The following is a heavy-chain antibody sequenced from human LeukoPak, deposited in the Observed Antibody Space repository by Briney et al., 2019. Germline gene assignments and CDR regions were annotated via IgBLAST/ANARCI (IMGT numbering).Heavy chain of an antibody. CDR3: AKAGAVVVVAAKYFDY. CDR1: GFTFSSYA. Sequence: GGSLRLSCAASGFTFSSYAMSWVRQAPGKGLEWVSAISGSGGSTYYADSVKGRFTISRDNSKNTLYLQMNSLRAEDTAVYYCAKAGAVVVVAAKYFDYWGQGTLVTVSS. V-gene: IGHV3-23*01. CDR2: ISGSGGST. D-gene: IGHD2-15*01. J-gene: IGHJ4*02.